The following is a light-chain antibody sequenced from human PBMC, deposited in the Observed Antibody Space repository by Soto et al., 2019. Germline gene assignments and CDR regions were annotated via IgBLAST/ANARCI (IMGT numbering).Light chain of an antibody. J-gene: IGKJ1*01. CDR3: QQYDNWPWT. V-gene: IGKV3-15*01. CDR1: QSVSSN. Sequence: EIVVTQSPATLSVSPGERATLSCRASQSVSSNLAWYQQKPGQAPRLLINGASTRATGIPARFSGSGSGTEFSLTISSLQSEDFAVYYCQQYDNWPWTFGQGTKV. CDR2: GAS.